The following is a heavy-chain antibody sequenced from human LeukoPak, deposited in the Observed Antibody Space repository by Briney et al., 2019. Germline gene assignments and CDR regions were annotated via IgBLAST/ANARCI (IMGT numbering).Heavy chain of an antibody. CDR1: GFIFSTYT. CDR3: AKDIGDSTGYYSDAFDI. J-gene: IGHJ3*02. D-gene: IGHD3-22*01. CDR2: INGDGRTT. Sequence: GGSLRLSCSASGFIFSTYTMYWVRQAPGKGLEFVSVINGDGRTTYYADSVKGRFTISRDNSKNTLYLQMNSLRAEDTAIYYCAKDIGDSTGYYSDAFDIWGHGTMVTVSS. V-gene: IGHV3-64*04.